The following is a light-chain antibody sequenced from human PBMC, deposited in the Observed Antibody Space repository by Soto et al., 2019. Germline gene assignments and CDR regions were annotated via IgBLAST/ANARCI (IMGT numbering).Light chain of an antibody. Sequence: DIPMTQSPSSLSASVGDRVTITCRASQGISSSLAWYQHKPGKVPELLIYAASTLHSGVPSRFSGSGSGTDFTLTISSLQPEDVATYDCQEYYSPPFTFGPGTKVNFK. V-gene: IGKV1-27*01. CDR3: QEYYSPPFT. J-gene: IGKJ3*01. CDR1: QGISSS. CDR2: AAS.